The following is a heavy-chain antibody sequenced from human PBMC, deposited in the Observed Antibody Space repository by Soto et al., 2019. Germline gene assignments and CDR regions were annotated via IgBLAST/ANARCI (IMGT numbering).Heavy chain of an antibody. V-gene: IGHV4-39*01. D-gene: IGHD3-10*01. CDR2: IFYTGTT. CDR1: GGSISSYSYY. J-gene: IGHJ4*02. CDR3: ASVRRPQLYYFDY. Sequence: SETLSLTCTVSGGSISSYSYYWAWIRQPPGKGLVWLGSIFYTGTTYSDPSLKSRLTISADTSENQFSLRLNSVTAADTAVYYCASVRRPQLYYFDYWGQGTLVTVSS.